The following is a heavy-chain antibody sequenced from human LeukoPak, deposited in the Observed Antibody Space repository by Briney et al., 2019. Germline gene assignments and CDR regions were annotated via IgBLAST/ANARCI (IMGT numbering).Heavy chain of an antibody. D-gene: IGHD3-22*01. V-gene: IGHV3-64*01. CDR3: ARGADSSGYYGYFQH. CDR2: ISSNGGST. CDR1: GFTFSSYA. J-gene: IGHJ1*01. Sequence: PGGSLRLSCAASGFTFSSYAMHWVRQAPGKGLEYVSAISSNGGSTYYANSVKGRFTISRDNSKNTLYLQMGSLRAEDMAVYYCARGADSSGYYGYFQHWGQGTLVTVSS.